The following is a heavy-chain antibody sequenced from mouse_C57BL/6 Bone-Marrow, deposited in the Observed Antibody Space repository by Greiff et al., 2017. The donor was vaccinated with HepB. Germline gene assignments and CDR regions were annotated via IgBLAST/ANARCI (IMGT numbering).Heavy chain of an antibody. CDR1: GYTFTSYW. D-gene: IGHD1-1*01. V-gene: IGHV1-69*01. CDR2: IDPSDSYT. Sequence: QVQLQQPGAELVMPGASVKLSCKASGYTFTSYWLHWVKQRPGQGLEWIGEIDPSDSYTNYNQKFKGKSTLTVDKSSSTAYMQLSSLTSEDSAVYYCARRGITTVVVDYWGQGTTLTVSS. J-gene: IGHJ2*01. CDR3: ARRGITTVVVDY.